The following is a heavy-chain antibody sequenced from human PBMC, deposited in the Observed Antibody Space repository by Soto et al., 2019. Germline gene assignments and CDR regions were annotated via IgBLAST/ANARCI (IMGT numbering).Heavy chain of an antibody. CDR1: GGTFSSYP. CDR3: ARASGYSSSSSPPYYYYGMDV. Sequence: SVKVSCKASGGTFSSYPISWVRQAPGQGLEWMGGIIPIFGTANYAQKFQGRVTITADESTSTAYMELSSLRSEDTAVYYCARASGYSSSSSPPYYYYGMDVWGQGTTVTVSS. J-gene: IGHJ6*02. CDR2: IIPIFGTA. D-gene: IGHD6-6*01. V-gene: IGHV1-69*13.